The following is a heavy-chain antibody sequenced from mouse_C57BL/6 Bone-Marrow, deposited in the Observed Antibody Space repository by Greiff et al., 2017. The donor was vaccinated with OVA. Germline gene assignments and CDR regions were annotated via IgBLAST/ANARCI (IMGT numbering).Heavy chain of an antibody. CDR2: ISAGGSYT. V-gene: IGHV5-4*01. J-gene: IGHJ2*01. CDR3: ARGIYYYGSSPLFDY. Sequence: EVHLVESGGGLVKPGGSLKLSCAASGFTFSSYAMSWVRQTPEKRLEWVATISAGGSYTYYPDNVKGRFTISRDNAKNNLYLQMSHLKSEDTAMYYCARGIYYYGSSPLFDYWGQGTTLTVSS. D-gene: IGHD1-1*01. CDR1: GFTFSSYA.